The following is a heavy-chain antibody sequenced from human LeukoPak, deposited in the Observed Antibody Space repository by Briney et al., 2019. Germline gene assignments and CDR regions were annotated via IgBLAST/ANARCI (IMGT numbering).Heavy chain of an antibody. CDR1: GFTFRDYY. J-gene: IGHJ5*02. Sequence: PGGSLRLSGTASGFTFRDYYMAWIRQAPGKGLEWVSYISGIDSTIFYADSVKGRFTISRDNAKNSLYLQMDSLRAEDTAVYYCARDFWQQGDDAWGQGTLVTVSA. V-gene: IGHV3-11*01. CDR3: ARDFWQQGDDA. CDR2: ISGIDSTI. D-gene: IGHD3-3*01.